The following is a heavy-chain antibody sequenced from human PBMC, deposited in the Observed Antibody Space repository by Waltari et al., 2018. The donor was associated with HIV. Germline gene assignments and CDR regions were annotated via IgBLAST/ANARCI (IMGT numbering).Heavy chain of an antibody. D-gene: IGHD6-19*01. V-gene: IGHV4-39*01. CDR2: IYFSGTT. Sequence: QLQLQESGPGLVKPSETLSLTCTVSGGSISSSSYYWGWIRQPPGKGLEWIGSIYFSGTTSYNPSLKSRVTMSGDTCKNQFSLKLRSVTAADTAVYYCARVFDVLRAVAGIYDYFDYWGQGTLVTVSS. CDR1: GGSISSSSYY. J-gene: IGHJ4*02. CDR3: ARVFDVLRAVAGIYDYFDY.